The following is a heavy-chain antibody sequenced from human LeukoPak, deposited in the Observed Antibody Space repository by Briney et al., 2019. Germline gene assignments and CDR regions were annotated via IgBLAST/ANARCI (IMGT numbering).Heavy chain of an antibody. V-gene: IGHV3-30*02. CDR3: ARGGETGDRFLYYYYYMDV. CDR1: GFTFSSYG. J-gene: IGHJ6*03. Sequence: PGGSLRLSCAASGFTFSSYGMHWVRQAPGKGLEWVAFIRYDGSNKYYADSVKGRFTISRDNSKNSLYLQMNSLRAEDTAVYYCARGGETGDRFLYYYYYMDVWGKGTTVTVSS. D-gene: IGHD7-27*01. CDR2: IRYDGSNK.